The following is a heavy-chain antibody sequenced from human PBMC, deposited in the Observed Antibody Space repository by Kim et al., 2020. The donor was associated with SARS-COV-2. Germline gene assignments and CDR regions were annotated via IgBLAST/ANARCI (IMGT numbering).Heavy chain of an antibody. J-gene: IGHJ4*02. CDR1: GGSVSSGSYY. Sequence: SETLSLTYTVSGGSVSSGSYYWSWIRQPPGKGLEWIGYIYYSGSTNYNPSLKSRVTISVDTSKNQFSLKLSSVTAADTAVYYCASFNGAYCGGDCYFDYWGQGTLVTVSS. CDR3: ASFNGAYCGGDCYFDY. V-gene: IGHV4-61*01. D-gene: IGHD2-21*02. CDR2: IYYSGST.